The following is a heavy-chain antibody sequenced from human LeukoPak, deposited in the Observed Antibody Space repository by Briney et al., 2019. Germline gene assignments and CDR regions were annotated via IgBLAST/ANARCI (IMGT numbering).Heavy chain of an antibody. J-gene: IGHJ4*02. V-gene: IGHV3-33*06. CDR2: IWYDGSNK. CDR1: GFTFSSYG. Sequence: PGRSLRLSCAASGFTFSSYGMHWVRQAPGEGLEWVAVIWYDGSNKYYADSVKGRFTISRDNSKNTLYLQMNSLRAEDTAVYYCAKESGGYSYGYWLYYFDYWGQGTLVTVSS. CDR3: AKESGGYSYGYWLYYFDY. D-gene: IGHD5-18*01.